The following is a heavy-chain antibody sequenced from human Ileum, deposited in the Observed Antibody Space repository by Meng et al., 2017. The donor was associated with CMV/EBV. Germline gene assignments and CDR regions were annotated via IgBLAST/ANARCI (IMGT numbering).Heavy chain of an antibody. V-gene: IGHV7-4-1*02. CDR3: TRGDGDHSSKFDY. J-gene: IGHJ4*02. CDR1: GYSFITYG. D-gene: IGHD5-24*01. Sequence: QGQLVQSGSELREPGASVKISCKTSGYSFITYGINWVRQAPGQRLDWMGWINTNTGNPTYAQDFTGRFVFSLDTSVSTTYLQINSLRTEDSAVYYCTRGDGDHSSKFDYWGQGTLVTVSS. CDR2: INTNTGNP.